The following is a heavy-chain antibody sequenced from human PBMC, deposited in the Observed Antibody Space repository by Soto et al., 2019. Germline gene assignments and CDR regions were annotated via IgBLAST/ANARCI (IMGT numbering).Heavy chain of an antibody. CDR1: GYRFTSYW. Sequence: GESLKISCRTSGYRFTSYWIAWVRQMPGKGPEWMGIIFPSDSDTRYSPSFQGQVTISADRSTSTVFLQWASLKASDTAVYFCARKDKSGYFNWFDPWGQGTLVTVSS. CDR2: IFPSDSDT. J-gene: IGHJ5*02. D-gene: IGHD3-22*01. CDR3: ARKDKSGYFNWFDP. V-gene: IGHV5-51*01.